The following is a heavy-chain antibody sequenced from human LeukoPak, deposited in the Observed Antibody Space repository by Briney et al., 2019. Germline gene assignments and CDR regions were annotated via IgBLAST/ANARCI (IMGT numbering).Heavy chain of an antibody. V-gene: IGHV4-59*08. D-gene: IGHD1-26*01. CDR1: GGSISSYY. CDR2: IYYSGST. Sequence: SETLSLTCTVSGGSISSYYWSWIRQPPGKALEGIGDIYYSGSTNYNPSLKSRVTISVDTSKNQFSLRLSSVTAADTAVYYSARLASGSYGPLTPFDYWGQGTLVTVSS. J-gene: IGHJ4*02. CDR3: ARLASGSYGPLTPFDY.